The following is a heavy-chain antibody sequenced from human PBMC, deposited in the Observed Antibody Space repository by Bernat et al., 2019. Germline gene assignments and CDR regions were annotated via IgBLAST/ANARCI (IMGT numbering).Heavy chain of an antibody. D-gene: IGHD6-19*01. CDR2: ISSNGGST. CDR3: VKGIAVAGTSNDY. J-gene: IGHJ4*02. Sequence: EVQLVQSGGGLVQPGGSLRLSCSASGFTFSSYAMHWIRQSPGKGLEYVSAISSNGGSTYYADSVKGRFSISREKSKNTLYLQMSSLRAEDTAVYYCVKGIAVAGTSNDYWGQGTLVTVSS. CDR1: GFTFSSYA. V-gene: IGHV3-64D*06.